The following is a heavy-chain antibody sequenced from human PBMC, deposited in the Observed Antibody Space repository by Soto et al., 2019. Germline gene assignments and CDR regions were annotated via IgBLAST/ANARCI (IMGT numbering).Heavy chain of an antibody. CDR1: GGSVSNYY. Sequence: QVQLQESGPGLVKPSETLSLTCTVSGGSVSNYYWTWIRQPPGKGLECIGYISYSGSTNYNSSLKSRVTISVDTSKNQFSLRLSSVTAADTAVYYGARLSTYYYYAMDVWGQGTTVTVSS. CDR3: ARLSTYYYYAMDV. V-gene: IGHV4-59*08. CDR2: ISYSGST. J-gene: IGHJ6*02.